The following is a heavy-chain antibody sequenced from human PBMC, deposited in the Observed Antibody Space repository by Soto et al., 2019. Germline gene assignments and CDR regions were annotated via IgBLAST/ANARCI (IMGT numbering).Heavy chain of an antibody. CDR2: IYTYNGNT. D-gene: IGHD2-21*02. V-gene: IGHV1-18*01. CDR3: ARGGGVTALSK. CDR1: GYTFATYD. J-gene: IGHJ4*02. Sequence: QVQLVQSGAEVKKPGASVKVSCQASGYTFATYDMTWVREAPGQGLEWLGWIYTYNGNTNYAQKFQGRVTMTTDTSTSTVYMERRSLTSDDTSIYYCARGGGVTALSKWGQGTLVTVSS.